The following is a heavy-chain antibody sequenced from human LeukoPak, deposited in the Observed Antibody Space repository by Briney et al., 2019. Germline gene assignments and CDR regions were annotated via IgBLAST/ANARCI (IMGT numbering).Heavy chain of an antibody. D-gene: IGHD3-10*01. CDR3: ARGKAGNSYDYYYGSGSTHGGSDY. CDR2: MNPNSGNT. CDR1: GYTFTSYD. J-gene: IGHJ4*02. V-gene: IGHV1-8*01. Sequence: VSVKVSCKVSGYTFTSYDINLVREATGPGLGWMAWMNPNSGNTGYAQKFQGRVTMTRNTSISTAYMELSSLRSEDTAVYYCARGKAGNSYDYYYGSGSTHGGSDYWGQGTLVTVSS.